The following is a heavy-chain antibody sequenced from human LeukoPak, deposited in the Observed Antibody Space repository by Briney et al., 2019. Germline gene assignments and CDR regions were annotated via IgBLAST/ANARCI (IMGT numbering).Heavy chain of an antibody. V-gene: IGHV3-11*06. CDR1: GFTFSHYY. J-gene: IGHJ4*02. CDR3: ARGGAVAGRGYPFDY. Sequence: GGSLRLSCAASGFTFSHYYMSWIRQAPGKGLEWVSYISSSSSYTNYADSVKGRFTISRDNAKNSLYLQMNSLRAEDTAVYYCARGGAVAGRGYPFDYWGQGTLVTVSS. D-gene: IGHD6-19*01. CDR2: ISSSSSYT.